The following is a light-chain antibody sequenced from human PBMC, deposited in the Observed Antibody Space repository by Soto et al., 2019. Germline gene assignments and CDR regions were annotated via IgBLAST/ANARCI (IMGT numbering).Light chain of an antibody. CDR2: DAS. CDR1: QSISSW. J-gene: IGKJ5*01. Sequence: DIQITQSRPTVSSCLVDIVSITCRASQSISSWLAWYQQKPGKAPKLLIYDASSLESGVPSRFSGSGSGTEFTLTISSLQPDDFATYYCQQYNSYPITFGQGTRLEIK. CDR3: QQYNSYPIT. V-gene: IGKV1-5*01.